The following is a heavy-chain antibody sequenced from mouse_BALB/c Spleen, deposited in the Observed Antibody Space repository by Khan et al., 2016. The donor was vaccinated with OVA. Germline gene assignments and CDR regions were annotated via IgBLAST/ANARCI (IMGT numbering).Heavy chain of an antibody. CDR2: INTYTGDP. V-gene: IGHV9-3-1*01. J-gene: IGHJ4*01. CDR1: GYSFTNYG. Sequence: QIQLVQSGPELKKPGETVKISCKASGYSFTNYGMNWVKQAPGKGLKWMGWINTYTGDPSYADDFKGRFAFSLETSASTAYLQINNLKYDDTATYYCARMERRCAVDYGGQGTSVTGSS. D-gene: IGHD1-1*01. CDR3: ARMERRCAVDY.